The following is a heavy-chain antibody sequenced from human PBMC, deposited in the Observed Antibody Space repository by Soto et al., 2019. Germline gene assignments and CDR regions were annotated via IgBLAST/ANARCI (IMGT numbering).Heavy chain of an antibody. CDR2: ISGDSGNT. D-gene: IGHD6-19*01. J-gene: IGHJ4*02. CDR3: ARDPGYSSGWPMSYYFDY. CDR1: GYMFTNSA. Sequence: ASVKVSCTASGYMFTNSAMHWVRQAPGQRLEWMGWISGDSGNTKYSPKLQDRVTITRDTSASTAYMELSRLRSDDTAVYYCARDPGYSSGWPMSYYFDYWGQGTLVTVSS. V-gene: IGHV1-3*01.